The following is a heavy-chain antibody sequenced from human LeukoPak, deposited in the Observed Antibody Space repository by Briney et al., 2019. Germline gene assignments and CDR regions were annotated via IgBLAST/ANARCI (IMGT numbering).Heavy chain of an antibody. CDR2: IQPSGST. D-gene: IGHD6-13*01. Sequence: SETLSLTCTVSGGSISSGSYYWSWIRQRQPAGKGLEWIGHIQPSGSTNYNPSFKSRITISVDTSKYHFSLKLSSVTAADTAVYYCARGITGITAAGSEWGQGTLVTVSS. CDR3: ARGITGITAAGSE. CDR1: GGSISSGSYY. J-gene: IGHJ4*02. V-gene: IGHV4-61*09.